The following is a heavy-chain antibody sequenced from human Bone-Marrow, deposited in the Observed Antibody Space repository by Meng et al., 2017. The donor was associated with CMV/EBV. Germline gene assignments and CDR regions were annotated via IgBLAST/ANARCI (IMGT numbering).Heavy chain of an antibody. J-gene: IGHJ6*02. V-gene: IGHV1-69*05. CDR1: GGTFSSYA. CDR3: ARGAIVVVPAARYAAGMDV. D-gene: IGHD2-2*01. CDR2: IIPIFGTA. Sequence: SVKVSCKASGGTFSSYAISWVRQAPGQGLEWMGGIIPIFGTASYAQKFQGRVTITTDESTSTAYMELSSLRSEDTAVYYCARGAIVVVPAARYAAGMDVWGQGTTVTVSS.